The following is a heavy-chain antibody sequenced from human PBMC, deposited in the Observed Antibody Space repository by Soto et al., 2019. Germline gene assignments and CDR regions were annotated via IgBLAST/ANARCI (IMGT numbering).Heavy chain of an antibody. V-gene: IGHV4-34*01. J-gene: IGHJ4*02. CDR3: ARVRYYDYIWGSYRPYYFDY. D-gene: IGHD3-16*02. CDR1: GGSFSGYY. Sequence: SETLSLTCAVYGGSFSGYYWSWIRQPPGKGLEWIGEINHSGSTNYNPSLKSRVTISVDTSKNQFSLKLSSVTAADTAVYYCARVRYYDYIWGSYRPYYFDYWGQGTLVTVSS. CDR2: INHSGST.